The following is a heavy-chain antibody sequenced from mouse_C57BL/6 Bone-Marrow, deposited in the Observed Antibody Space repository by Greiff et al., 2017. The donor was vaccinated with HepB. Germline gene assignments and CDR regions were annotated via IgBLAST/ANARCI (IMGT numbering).Heavy chain of an antibody. CDR3: ARRWLPNPSFAY. Sequence: EVQLQQSGPELVKPGASVKIPCKASGYTFTDYNMDWVKQSHGKSLEWIGDINPNNGGTIYNQKFKGKATLTVDKSSSTAYMELRSLTSEDTAVYYCARRWLPNPSFAYWGQGTLVTVSA. J-gene: IGHJ3*01. CDR1: GYTFTDYN. D-gene: IGHD2-2*01. V-gene: IGHV1-18*01. CDR2: INPNNGGT.